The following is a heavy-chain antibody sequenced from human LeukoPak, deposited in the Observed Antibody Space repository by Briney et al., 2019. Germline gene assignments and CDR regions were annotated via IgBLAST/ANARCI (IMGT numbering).Heavy chain of an antibody. J-gene: IGHJ5*02. CDR1: GGSMSSYY. V-gene: IGHV4-4*09. CDR2: IYTSGST. D-gene: IGHD1-7*01. Sequence: SETLSLTCTVSGGSMSSYYWSWIRQPPGKGLEWIGYIYTSGSTNYNPSLKSRVTISVDTSKNQFSLKLSSVTAADTAVYYCARNFRTGTSHWFDPWGQGTLVTVSS. CDR3: ARNFRTGTSHWFDP.